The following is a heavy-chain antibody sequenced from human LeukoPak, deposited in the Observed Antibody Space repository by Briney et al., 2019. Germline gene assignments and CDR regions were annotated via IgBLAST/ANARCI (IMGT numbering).Heavy chain of an antibody. J-gene: IGHJ4*02. CDR1: GFTFSSYG. Sequence: GGSLRLSCAASGFTFSSYGMNWVRQAPGKGLEWVSSISSSSYIYYADSVKGRFTISRDNAKNSLYLQMNSLRAEDTAVYYCARDIRLAAQYWGQGTLVTVSS. D-gene: IGHD6-6*01. CDR2: ISSSSYI. V-gene: IGHV3-21*01. CDR3: ARDIRLAAQY.